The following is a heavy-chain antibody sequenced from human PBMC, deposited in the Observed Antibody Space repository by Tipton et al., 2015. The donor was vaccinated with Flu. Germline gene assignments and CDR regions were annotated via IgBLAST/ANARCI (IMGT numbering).Heavy chain of an antibody. D-gene: IGHD3-10*01. Sequence: TLSLTCTVSGYSISSGYYWGWVRQPPGKGLEWIGCIYPRGSTYYNPSLKSRVTISVDTSKNQVSLNLGSVTAADTAFYYCARSDYYVSDHYWGQWTLVTVSS. J-gene: IGHJ4*02. CDR1: GYSISSGYY. V-gene: IGHV4-38-2*02. CDR3: ARSDYYVSDHY. CDR2: IYPRGST.